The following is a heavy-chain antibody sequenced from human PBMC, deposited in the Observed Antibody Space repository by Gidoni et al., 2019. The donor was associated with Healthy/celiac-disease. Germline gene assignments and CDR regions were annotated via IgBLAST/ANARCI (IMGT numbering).Heavy chain of an antibody. J-gene: IGHJ4*02. CDR2: ISGSGGST. D-gene: IGHD6-13*01. Sequence: AASGFTFSSYAMRWVRQAPGKGLEWVSAISGSGGSTYYADSVKGRFTISRDNSKNTLYLQMNSLRAEDTGVYYCAKDGSSWHFDYWGQGTMVTVSS. CDR3: AKDGSSWHFDY. V-gene: IGHV3-23*01. CDR1: GFTFSSYA.